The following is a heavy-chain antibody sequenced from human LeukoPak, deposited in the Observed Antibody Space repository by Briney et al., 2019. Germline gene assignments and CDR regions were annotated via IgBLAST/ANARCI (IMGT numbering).Heavy chain of an antibody. CDR2: ISSSSSYM. J-gene: IGHJ4*02. CDR1: GVTFSGFD. D-gene: IGHD2-21*01. CDR3: ARGLCGGDCYDY. Sequence: GGAPRLFCGASGVTFSGFDMNWGRPGPGEGLGWVSSISSSSSYMYYADSVKGRFTISRDNAKNSLYLQMNSLRAEDTAVYYCARGLCGGDCYDYWGQGNLVTVSS. V-gene: IGHV3-21*01.